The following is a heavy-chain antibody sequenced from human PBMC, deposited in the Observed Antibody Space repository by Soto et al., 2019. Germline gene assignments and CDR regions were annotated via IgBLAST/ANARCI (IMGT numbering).Heavy chain of an antibody. CDR3: ARITIEGPAYCYNVDA. J-gene: IGHJ6*03. CDR1: GFTFSDYW. V-gene: IGHV3-7*01. Sequence: EVQLVESGGILVQPGGSLRLSCAASGFTFSDYWMTWVRQAPGKGLEWVANIKQDESEKYYVDSVKGRFTISRDNTKNSLHLQMNSRRAEETAMYYCARITIEGPAYCYNVDAWGRGSTVSVSS. CDR2: IKQDESEK. D-gene: IGHD3-9*01.